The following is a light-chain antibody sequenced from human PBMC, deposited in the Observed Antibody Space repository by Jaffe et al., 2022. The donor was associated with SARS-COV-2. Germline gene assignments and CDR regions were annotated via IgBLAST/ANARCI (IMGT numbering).Light chain of an antibody. CDR2: GAS. V-gene: IGKV3-20*01. J-gene: IGKJ1*01. Sequence: EIVLTQSPGTLSLSPGERATLSCRASQTVSRNYLAWYQQKPGQAPRLLIYGASSRATGIPDRFGGSGSGTDFTLTISRLEPEDFAVYYCQQYISSPRTFGQGTKVEIK. CDR3: QQYISSPRT. CDR1: QTVSRNY.